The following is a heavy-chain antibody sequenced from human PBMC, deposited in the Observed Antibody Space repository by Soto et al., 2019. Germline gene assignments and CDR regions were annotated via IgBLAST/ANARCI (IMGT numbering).Heavy chain of an antibody. J-gene: IGHJ5*02. D-gene: IGHD3-10*01. CDR3: ARGRGSGSYDNWFDP. V-gene: IGHV4-59*01. Sequence: QVQLQESGPGLVKPSETLSLTCTVSGGSISSYYWSWIRQPPGKGLEWIGYIYYSGSTNYNPSLKSRVTISVDTSKNQFSLKLSSVTAADTAVYYCARGRGSGSYDNWFDPWGQGTLVTVSS. CDR1: GGSISSYY. CDR2: IYYSGST.